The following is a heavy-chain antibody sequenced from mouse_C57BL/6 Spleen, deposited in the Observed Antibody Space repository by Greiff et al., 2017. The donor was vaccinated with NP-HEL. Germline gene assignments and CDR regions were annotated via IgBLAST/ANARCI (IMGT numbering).Heavy chain of an antibody. CDR3: AIGGLPSLGSWEAMDY. J-gene: IGHJ4*01. CDR1: GYTFTSYW. CDR2: IHPSDSDT. V-gene: IGHV1-74*01. Sequence: QVQLQQPGAELVKPGASVKVSCKASGYTFTSYWMHWVTQRPGQGLEWIGRIHPSDSDTNYNQKFKGKATLTVDKSSSTAYMQLSSLTSEDSAVYYCAIGGLPSLGSWEAMDYWGQGTSVTVSS. D-gene: IGHD6-2*01.